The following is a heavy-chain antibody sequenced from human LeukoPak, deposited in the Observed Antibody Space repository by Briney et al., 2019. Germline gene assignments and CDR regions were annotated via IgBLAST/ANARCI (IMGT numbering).Heavy chain of an antibody. CDR2: IYYSGST. D-gene: IGHD6-19*01. CDR3: ARSASGYSSGWYVGYYYYYMDV. V-gene: IGHV4-39*07. CDR1: GGSISSSSYY. Sequence: SETLSLTCTVSGGSISSSSYYWGWIRQPPGKGLEWIGSIYYSGSTYYNPSLKSRVTISVDTSKNQFSLKLSSVTAADTAVYYCARSASGYSSGWYVGYYYYYMDVWGKGTTVTISS. J-gene: IGHJ6*03.